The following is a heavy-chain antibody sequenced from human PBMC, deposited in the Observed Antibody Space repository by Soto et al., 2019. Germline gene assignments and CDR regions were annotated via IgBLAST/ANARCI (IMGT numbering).Heavy chain of an antibody. CDR3: ARDLRGRRSGRFDP. CDR1: GDPITSGGFY. V-gene: IGHV4-31*03. CDR2: IYYSGVT. D-gene: IGHD3-10*01. J-gene: IGHJ5*02. Sequence: QVQLQESGPGLVKPSETLSLTCTLSGDPITSGGFYWTWIRQHPAKGLEWIGYIYYSGVTYYNPSLKSRATISVDTSKNQFSLNVSSVSAADTAMYYCARDLRGRRSGRFDPWGQGPLVTVSS.